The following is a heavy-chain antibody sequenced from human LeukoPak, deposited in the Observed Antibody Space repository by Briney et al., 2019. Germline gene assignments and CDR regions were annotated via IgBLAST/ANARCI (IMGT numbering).Heavy chain of an antibody. CDR2: ISSSSSYI. CDR3: ARSDTYSSSWPFDY. Sequence: GGSLRLSCAASEFTLSSYSMNWVRQAPGKGLEWVSSISSSSSYIYYADSVKGRFTISRDNAKNSLYLQMNSLRAEDTAVYYCARSDTYSSSWPFDYWGQGTLVTVSS. J-gene: IGHJ4*02. V-gene: IGHV3-21*01. CDR1: EFTLSSYS. D-gene: IGHD6-13*01.